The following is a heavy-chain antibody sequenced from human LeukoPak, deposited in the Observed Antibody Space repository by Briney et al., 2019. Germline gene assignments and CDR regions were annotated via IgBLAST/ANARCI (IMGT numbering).Heavy chain of an antibody. CDR3: ARDRPNYDFWSGYNWFDP. V-gene: IGHV4-61*02. Sequence: PSQTLSLTCTVSGGSISSGSYYWSWIRQPAGKGLEWIGRIYTSGSTNYNPSLKSRVTISVDTSKNQFSLKLSSVTAADTAVYYCARDRPNYDFWSGYNWFDPWGQGTLVTVSS. D-gene: IGHD3-3*01. CDR2: IYTSGST. J-gene: IGHJ5*02. CDR1: GGSISSGSYY.